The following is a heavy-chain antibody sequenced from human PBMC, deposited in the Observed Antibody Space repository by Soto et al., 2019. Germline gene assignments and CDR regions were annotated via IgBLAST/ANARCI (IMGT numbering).Heavy chain of an antibody. D-gene: IGHD3-16*01. Sequence: PSETLSLTCAVSGDSVSNDNYYWSWIRQPPGKGLEWIGYIYHSGTTNYNSYLKSRLSLSVDMSKNQFSLKLASVTAADTAVYFCARSQRGRTAFTFDYWGQGALVTVS. J-gene: IGHJ4*02. CDR3: ARSQRGRTAFTFDY. V-gene: IGHV4-61*01. CDR2: IYHSGTT. CDR1: GDSVSNDNYY.